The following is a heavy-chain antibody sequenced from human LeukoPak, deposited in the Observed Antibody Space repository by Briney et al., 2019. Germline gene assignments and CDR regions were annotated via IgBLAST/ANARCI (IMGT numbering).Heavy chain of an antibody. CDR3: ARVGIAAAQSVY. Sequence: ASVKVSCKASGYTFTSYDINWVRQATGQGLEWMGWMNPNSGNTGYAQKFQGRVTMTRNTSISTAYMELSSLRSEDTAVYYCARVGIAAAQSVYWGQGTLVTVSS. D-gene: IGHD6-13*01. CDR1: GYTFTSYD. CDR2: MNPNSGNT. V-gene: IGHV1-8*01. J-gene: IGHJ4*02.